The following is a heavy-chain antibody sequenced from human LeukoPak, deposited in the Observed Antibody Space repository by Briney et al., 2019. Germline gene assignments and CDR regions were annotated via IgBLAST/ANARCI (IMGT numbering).Heavy chain of an antibody. J-gene: IGHJ4*02. V-gene: IGHV3-48*01. CDR2: IGIDSGNT. D-gene: IGHD5-24*01. CDR1: GFMFSDYS. Sequence: PGGSLRLSCAASGFMFSDYSMNWVRQAPGKGLEWISYIGIDSGNTNYAVSVKGRFTISRDKAKNSLYLQMNSLRVEDTAVYYCARDYKYAFDNWGQGTLVTVSS. CDR3: ARDYKYAFDN.